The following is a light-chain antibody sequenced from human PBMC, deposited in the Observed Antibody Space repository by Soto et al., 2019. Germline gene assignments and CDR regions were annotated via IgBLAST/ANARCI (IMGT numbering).Light chain of an antibody. J-gene: IGKJ1*01. CDR1: QSISNW. V-gene: IGKV1-5*02. CDR2: HAS. CDR3: QQYHSYS. Sequence: THMTASPSTLPASVGDRVTIICRASQSISNWLAWYQEKLGTAPKVLIYHASNLQSGVPSRFSGSGSGTEFTLTISSLQPDDFATYYCQQYHSYSFGQGTKVDIK.